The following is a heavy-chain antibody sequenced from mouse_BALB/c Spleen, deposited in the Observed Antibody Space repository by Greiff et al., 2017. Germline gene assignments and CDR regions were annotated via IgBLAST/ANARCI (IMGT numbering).Heavy chain of an antibody. V-gene: IGHV3-6*02. CDR2: ISYDGSN. D-gene: IGHD2-2*01. J-gene: IGHJ2*01. CDR3: ARWGYDEGY. CDR1: GYSITSGYY. Sequence: ESGPGLVKPSQSLSLTCSVTGYSITSGYYWNWIRQFPGNKLEWMGYISYDGSNNYNPSLKNRISITRDTSKNQFFLKLNSVTTEDTATYYCARWGYDEGYWGQGTTLTVSS.